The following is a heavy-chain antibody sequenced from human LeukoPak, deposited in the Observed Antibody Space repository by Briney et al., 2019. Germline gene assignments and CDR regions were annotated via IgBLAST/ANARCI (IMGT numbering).Heavy chain of an antibody. D-gene: IGHD1-1*01. CDR1: GGSISSYY. CDR2: IYGSGST. J-gene: IGHJ5*02. Sequence: PSETLSLTCTVSGGSISSYYWSWVRQPPGKGLEWIGNIYGSGSTNYNPSLKGRVTLSVDTSKNQFSLKLSSVTAADTAVYYCAREGTSGTHLDWFDPWGQGTLVTVSS. V-gene: IGHV4-59*01. CDR3: AREGTSGTHLDWFDP.